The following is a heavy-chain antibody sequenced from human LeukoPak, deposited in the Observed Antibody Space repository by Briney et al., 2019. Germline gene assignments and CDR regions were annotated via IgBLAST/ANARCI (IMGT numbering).Heavy chain of an antibody. J-gene: IGHJ6*04. D-gene: IGHD6-6*01. Sequence: GASVKVSCKASGGTFSSYAISWVRQAPGQGLEWMGGIIPIFGTANYAQKFQGRVTITADKSTSTAYMELSSLRSEDTAVYYCARAAGQQLDYGMDVWGKGTTVTVSS. CDR3: ARAAGQQLDYGMDV. CDR1: GGTFSSYA. V-gene: IGHV1-69*06. CDR2: IIPIFGTA.